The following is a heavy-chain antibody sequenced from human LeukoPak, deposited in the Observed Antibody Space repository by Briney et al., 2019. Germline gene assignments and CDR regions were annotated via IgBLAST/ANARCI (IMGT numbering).Heavy chain of an antibody. V-gene: IGHV1-2*02. CDR2: INHNSGGT. Sequence: ASVKVSCKASGYTFTGYYMHWVRQAPGQGLEWMGWINHNSGGTNYAQKFQGRVTMTRDTSISTAYMELSRLRSEDTAVYYCARDHGRVGATGIDYWGQGTLVTVSS. J-gene: IGHJ4*02. CDR1: GYTFTGYY. CDR3: ARDHGRVGATGIDY. D-gene: IGHD1-26*01.